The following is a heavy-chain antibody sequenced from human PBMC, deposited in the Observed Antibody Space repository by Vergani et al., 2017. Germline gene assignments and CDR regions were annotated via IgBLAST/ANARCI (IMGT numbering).Heavy chain of an antibody. V-gene: IGHV1-69*02. Sequence: HVQLVQSGAEVKKPGSSVKVSCKASGGTFSSYTISWVRQAPGQGLECMGRIIPILGIANYAQKFQVRVTITADKSTSTAYMELSSLRSEDTAVYYCARQGYCSSTSCYGYYYYYGMDVWGQGTTVTVSS. CDR3: ARQGYCSSTSCYGYYYYYGMDV. CDR2: IIPILGIA. J-gene: IGHJ6*02. D-gene: IGHD2-2*01. CDR1: GGTFSSYT.